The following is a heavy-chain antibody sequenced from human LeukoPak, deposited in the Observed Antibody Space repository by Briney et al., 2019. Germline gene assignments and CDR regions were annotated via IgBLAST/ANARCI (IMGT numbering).Heavy chain of an antibody. Sequence: PGGSLRLSCAASGFTFSTYWMHWVRQAPGKGLVWVSRIDCDGTGTTYADSVKGRFTISRDNTKNIVYLQMNSLRAEDTAVYYCANILGGHWGQGILVTVSS. CDR1: GFTFSTYW. J-gene: IGHJ4*02. D-gene: IGHD3-16*01. V-gene: IGHV3-74*01. CDR2: IDCDGTGT. CDR3: ANILGGH.